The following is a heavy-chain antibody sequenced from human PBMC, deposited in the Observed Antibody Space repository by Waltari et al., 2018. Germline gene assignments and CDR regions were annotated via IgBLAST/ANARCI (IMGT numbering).Heavy chain of an antibody. V-gene: IGHV3-7*01. CDR2: IKGNGGEE. J-gene: IGHJ3*02. Sequence: EVQLVESGGALVQPGGSLRLSCAASGFTFSNSWLSWVCQAPGKGLEWVANIKGNGGEEYYVDSGKGRFTISRDNAKNSLYLQMNSLRAEDTALYYCAREDGGDAFDIWGQGTMVTVSS. CDR1: GFTFSNSW. CDR3: AREDGGDAFDI.